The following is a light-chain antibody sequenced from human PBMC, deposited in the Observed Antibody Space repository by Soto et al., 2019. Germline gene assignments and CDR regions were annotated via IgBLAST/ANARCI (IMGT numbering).Light chain of an antibody. J-gene: IGLJ3*02. V-gene: IGLV1-40*01. CDR2: GDT. Sequence: QSMLTQPPSVSGAPGQRATISFTGSSSNIGAGYDVQWYQQLPGTAPKLLIYGDTNRPSGVPDRFSGSNSGTSASLAITGLQAEDESDYYCQSYDSSLSGSVFGGGTKVTVL. CDR1: SSNIGAGYD. CDR3: QSYDSSLSGSV.